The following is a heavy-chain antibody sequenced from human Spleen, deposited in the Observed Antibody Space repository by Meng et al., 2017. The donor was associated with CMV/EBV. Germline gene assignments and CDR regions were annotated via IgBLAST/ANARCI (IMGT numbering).Heavy chain of an antibody. D-gene: IGHD5-18*01. Sequence: CTGSGGSVSSGRYYWSWIRQPPGKGLEWIGYIYYSGSTNYNPSLKSRVTISVDTSKNQFSLKLSSVTAADTAVYYCARTDTAMIKGDYWGQGTLVTVSS. CDR3: ARTDTAMIKGDY. CDR2: IYYSGST. CDR1: GGSVSSGRYY. V-gene: IGHV4-61*01. J-gene: IGHJ4*02.